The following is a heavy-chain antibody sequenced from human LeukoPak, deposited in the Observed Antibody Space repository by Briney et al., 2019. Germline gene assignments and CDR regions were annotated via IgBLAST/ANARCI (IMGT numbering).Heavy chain of an antibody. CDR1: GYTLTELS. D-gene: IGHD3-10*01. J-gene: IGHJ6*04. Sequence: ASVKVSCKVSGYTLTELSMHWVRQAPGKGLEWMGGFDPEDGETIYAQKFQGRVTMTEDTSTDIAYMELSSLRSEDTAVYYCATDDAMVRGVGDYGMDVWGKGTTVTVSS. CDR2: FDPEDGET. V-gene: IGHV1-24*01. CDR3: ATDDAMVRGVGDYGMDV.